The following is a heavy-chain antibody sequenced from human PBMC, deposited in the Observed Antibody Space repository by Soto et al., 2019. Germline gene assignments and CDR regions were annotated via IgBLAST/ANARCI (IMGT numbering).Heavy chain of an antibody. CDR2: INHSGST. CDR3: ARGPNYLGY. J-gene: IGHJ4*02. V-gene: IGHV4-30-4*01. D-gene: IGHD1-1*01. CDR1: GGSISSGDYY. Sequence: PSETLSPTCTVSGGSISSGDYYWIWIRQPPGKGLEWIGEINHSGSTNYNSSLKSRVTITVDTSKNQISLKLSSVTAADTAVYYCARGPNYLGYWGQGTLVTVSS.